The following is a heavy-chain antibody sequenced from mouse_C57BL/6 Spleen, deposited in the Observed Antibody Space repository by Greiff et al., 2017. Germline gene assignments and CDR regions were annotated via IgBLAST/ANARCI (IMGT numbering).Heavy chain of an antibody. Sequence: EVHLVESGPGLAKPSQTLSLPCSVPGYSITSDYWNWIRKFPGNKLEYMGYISYSGNTYYNPSLKSRLSITRDTSKNQYYLQLNSVTTEDTATYYCARYKYGVKEWYFEVWGTGTTVTVSS. CDR1: GYSITSDY. D-gene: IGHD1-1*01. V-gene: IGHV3-8*01. J-gene: IGHJ1*03. CDR3: ARYKYGVKEWYFEV. CDR2: ISYSGNT.